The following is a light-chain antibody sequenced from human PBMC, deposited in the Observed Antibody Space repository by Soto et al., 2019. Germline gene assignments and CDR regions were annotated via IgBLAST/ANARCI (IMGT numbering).Light chain of an antibody. Sequence: VLTQPPSVSGAPGQRVTISCTGSSSNIGAGYDVHWYQQLPGTAPKLLIYGNTNRPSGVPDRFSGSKSGTSASLAITGLQAEDEADYYCQSYDISLSGWVFGGGTKLTVL. J-gene: IGLJ3*02. V-gene: IGLV1-40*01. CDR1: SSNIGAGYD. CDR3: QSYDISLSGWV. CDR2: GNT.